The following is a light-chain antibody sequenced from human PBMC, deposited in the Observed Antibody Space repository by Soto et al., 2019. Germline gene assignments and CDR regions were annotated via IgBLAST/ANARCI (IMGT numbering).Light chain of an antibody. CDR3: SSYSSFKTLV. CDR1: SSDVGGYKY. Sequence: QSVLTQPASVSESPGQSITISCTGSSSDVGGYKYVSWYQQHPGKAPKLLIYDVTNRPSGVSNRFSGSKSGYTASLTISGLQSEDEADYYSSSYSSFKTLVFGTGSMSPS. CDR2: DVT. V-gene: IGLV2-14*01. J-gene: IGLJ1*01.